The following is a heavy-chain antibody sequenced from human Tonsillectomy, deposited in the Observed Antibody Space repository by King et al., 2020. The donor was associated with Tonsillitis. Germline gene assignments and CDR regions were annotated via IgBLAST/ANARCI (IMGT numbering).Heavy chain of an antibody. J-gene: IGHJ2*01. CDR1: GYSFTSYW. V-gene: IGHV5-51*01. D-gene: IGHD3-22*01. CDR3: ARQSPYDSSGHRYWYFDL. CDR2: IYPGDSDT. Sequence: DVQLVESGAEVKKPGESLKISCKGSGYSFTSYWIGWVRQMPGKGLEWMGIIYPGDSDTRYSPSFQGQVTISADKSISTAYLQWSSLKASDTAMYYCARQSPYDSSGHRYWYFDLWGRGTLVTVSS.